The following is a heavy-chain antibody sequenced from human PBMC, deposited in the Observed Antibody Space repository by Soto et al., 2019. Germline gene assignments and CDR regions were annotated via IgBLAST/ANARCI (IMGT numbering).Heavy chain of an antibody. Sequence: GGSLRLSCAASGFTFSTYWMNWVRQTPGKGLMWVSRISPDGSNRGYAGSVEGRFTVSRDNAKNTLYLQMHSLRAEDTAVYYCAKEGDPYYDFWSGYSNPKYNWFDPWGQGTLVTVSS. CDR1: GFTFSTYW. CDR3: AKEGDPYYDFWSGYSNPKYNWFDP. J-gene: IGHJ5*02. D-gene: IGHD3-3*01. V-gene: IGHV3-74*01. CDR2: ISPDGSNR.